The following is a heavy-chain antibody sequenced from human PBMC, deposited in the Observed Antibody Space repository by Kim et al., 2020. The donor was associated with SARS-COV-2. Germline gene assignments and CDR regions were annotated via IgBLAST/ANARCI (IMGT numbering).Heavy chain of an antibody. J-gene: IGHJ6*02. D-gene: IGHD6-13*01. V-gene: IGHV1-8*01. CDR3: AGGSSSRYYYGMDV. Sequence: AKKFQGRVTMTRNTSISTAYMELSSLRSEDTAVYYCAGGSSSRYYYGMDVWGQGTTVTVSS.